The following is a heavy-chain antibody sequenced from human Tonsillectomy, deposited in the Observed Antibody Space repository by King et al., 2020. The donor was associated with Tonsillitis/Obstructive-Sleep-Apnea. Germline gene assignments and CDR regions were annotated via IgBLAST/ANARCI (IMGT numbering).Heavy chain of an antibody. D-gene: IGHD3-10*01. CDR3: TRDAPPMA. CDR2: IYYNGST. Sequence: QLQESGPGLVKPSETLTLTCSVSGGSISTYYWSWIRQTPGKGLEWIGCIYYNGSTKYNPSLKSRVTVSEDRSKKQFSLKLSSVTAADTAVYYCTRDAPPMAWGQGTLVTVSS. V-gene: IGHV4-59*01. CDR1: GGSISTYY. J-gene: IGHJ5*02.